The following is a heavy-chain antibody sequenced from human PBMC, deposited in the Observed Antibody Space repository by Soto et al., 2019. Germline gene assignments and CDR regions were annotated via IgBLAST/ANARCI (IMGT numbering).Heavy chain of an antibody. J-gene: IGHJ4*02. CDR2: VRSKLYSYAT. V-gene: IGHV3-73*02. CDR3: TTQEGEPRRNV. D-gene: IGHD1-26*01. Sequence: EVQLVESGGGLVQPGGSLKLSCAASGFTFSGSAIHWVRQASGKGLEWVGRVRSKLYSYATTYAASMKGRFTISRDYSNNAAYLQMSSLKTEDTAVYCCTTQEGEPRRNVWGPGTLVTVSS. CDR1: GFTFSGSA.